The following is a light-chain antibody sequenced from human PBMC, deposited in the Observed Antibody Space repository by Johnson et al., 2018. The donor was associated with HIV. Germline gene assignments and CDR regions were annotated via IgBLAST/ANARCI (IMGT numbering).Light chain of an antibody. CDR3: GTWDSSLGAHYV. CDR1: SSNIGNNY. V-gene: IGLV1-51*02. Sequence: QSVLTQPPSVSAAPGQKVTISCSGSSSNIGNNYVSWYQQLPGTAPKLLIYEKNKRPSGIPDRFSASKSGTSATLDITGLKTGDEADYYCGTWDSSLGAHYVFGTGTKFTVL. J-gene: IGLJ1*01. CDR2: EKN.